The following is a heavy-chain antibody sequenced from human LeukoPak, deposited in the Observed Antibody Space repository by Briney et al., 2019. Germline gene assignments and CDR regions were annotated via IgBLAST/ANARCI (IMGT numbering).Heavy chain of an antibody. D-gene: IGHD3-22*01. Sequence: SETLSLTCAVYGGSFGGYYWSWIRQPPGKGLEWIGEINHSGSTNYNPSLKSRVTISVDTSKNQFSLKLSSVTAADTAVYYCARGRVDSSGYYYRSPAKYFQHWGQGTLVTVSS. CDR1: GGSFGGYY. CDR2: INHSGST. V-gene: IGHV4-34*01. J-gene: IGHJ1*01. CDR3: ARGRVDSSGYYYRSPAKYFQH.